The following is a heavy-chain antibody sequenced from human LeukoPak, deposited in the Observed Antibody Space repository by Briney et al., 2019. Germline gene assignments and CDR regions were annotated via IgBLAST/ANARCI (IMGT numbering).Heavy chain of an antibody. V-gene: IGHV3-7*01. CDR3: ARDSPGYGAYVS. CDR1: GFTFRTYW. D-gene: IGHD5-12*01. J-gene: IGHJ1*01. CDR2: IKEDGSRE. Sequence: GVSLRLCCAASGFTFRTYWMTWVRQARGKGLEWVANIKEDGSREYYGDSVKGRFTISRDNAKNSLYLQMDSLTAEDTAVYYCARDSPGYGAYVSWGQGTLVSVSS.